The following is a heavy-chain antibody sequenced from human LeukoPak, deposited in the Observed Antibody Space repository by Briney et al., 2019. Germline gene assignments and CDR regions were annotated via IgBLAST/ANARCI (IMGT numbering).Heavy chain of an antibody. CDR2: IYCSGST. Sequence: SETLSLTCTVSGGSISSYSWSWLRQPPGKGLEWIGHIYCSGSTNYNPSLKSRVTISVDTSKNQFSLKLSSVTAADTAVYYCARHKWDGYYYGMDVWGQGTTVTVSS. V-gene: IGHV4-59*08. D-gene: IGHD1-26*01. CDR1: GGSISSYS. CDR3: ARHKWDGYYYGMDV. J-gene: IGHJ6*02.